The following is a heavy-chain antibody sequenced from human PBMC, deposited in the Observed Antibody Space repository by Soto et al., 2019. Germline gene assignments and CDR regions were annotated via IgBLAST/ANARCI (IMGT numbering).Heavy chain of an antibody. V-gene: IGHV1-18*01. D-gene: IGHD6-13*01. J-gene: IGHJ6*03. CDR2: ISAYNGNT. Sequence: GASVKVSCKASGYTFTSYGISWVRQAPGQGLEWMGWISAYNGNTNYAQKLQGRVTMTTDTSTSTAYMELRSLRSDDTAVYYCARDKEGSCSWYPPYYYYYMDVWGKGTTVTAP. CDR3: ARDKEGSCSWYPPYYYYYMDV. CDR1: GYTFTSYG.